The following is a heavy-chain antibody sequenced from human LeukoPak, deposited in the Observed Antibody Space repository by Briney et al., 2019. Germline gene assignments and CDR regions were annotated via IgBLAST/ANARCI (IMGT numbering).Heavy chain of an antibody. CDR2: IYSDGHT. V-gene: IGHV3-53*01. CDR3: AGRFSSSWAHAY. D-gene: IGHD6-13*01. J-gene: IGHJ4*02. Sequence: GGSLRLSCAASGFTVTSNYMSWVRQAPGKGLEWVSSIYSDGHTFYADSVKGRFTTSRDNSKNTLSLQFNSLRVEDTAVYYCAGRFSSSWAHAYWGQGTLVTVSS. CDR1: GFTVTSNY.